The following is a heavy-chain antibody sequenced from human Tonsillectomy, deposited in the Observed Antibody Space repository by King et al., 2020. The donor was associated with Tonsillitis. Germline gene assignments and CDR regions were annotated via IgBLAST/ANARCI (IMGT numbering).Heavy chain of an antibody. CDR2: ISWSGGNT. CDR3: ASNLAELDY. Sequence: VQLVESGGGLVQPGGSLRLSCAASGFTFSSYSMNWVRLSPGKWLEWGSAISWSGGNTDYADSVKGRFSISRENSKNTLDLQMNSLRAEDTAVYYCASNLAELDYWGQGTLVTVSS. J-gene: IGHJ4*02. CDR1: GFTFSSYS. V-gene: IGHV3-23*04. D-gene: IGHD1-7*01.